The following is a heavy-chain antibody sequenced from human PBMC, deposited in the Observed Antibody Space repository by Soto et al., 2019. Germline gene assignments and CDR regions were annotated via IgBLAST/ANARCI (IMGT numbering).Heavy chain of an antibody. Sequence: GGSLRLSCAASGFTFSSYDMHWVRQATGKGLEWVSAIGTAGDTYYPGSVKGRFTISRDDAMKSVFLHMSSLRDDDTAVYYCARGDCSGGSCYGIDVWGRGTTVTVSS. J-gene: IGHJ6*02. V-gene: IGHV3-13*01. CDR3: ARGDCSGGSCYGIDV. CDR2: IGTAGDT. D-gene: IGHD2-15*01. CDR1: GFTFSSYD.